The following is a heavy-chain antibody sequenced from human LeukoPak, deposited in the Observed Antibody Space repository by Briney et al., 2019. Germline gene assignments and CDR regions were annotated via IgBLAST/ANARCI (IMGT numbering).Heavy chain of an antibody. CDR3: AKGGCTGGSCYSDY. CDR1: GFTFSSYG. D-gene: IGHD2-15*01. CDR2: ISYDGSNK. V-gene: IGHV3-30*18. J-gene: IGHJ4*02. Sequence: PGRSLRLSCAASGFTFSSYGMHWVRQAPGKGLEWVAVISYDGSNKYYADSVKGRFTISRDNAKNSLYLQMNSLRPEDTAFYYCAKGGCTGGSCYSDYWGQGTLVTVSS.